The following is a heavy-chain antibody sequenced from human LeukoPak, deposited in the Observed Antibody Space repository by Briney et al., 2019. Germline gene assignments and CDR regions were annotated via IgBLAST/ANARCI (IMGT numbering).Heavy chain of an antibody. CDR1: GGSISNYY. V-gene: IGHV4-59*01. CDR2: IYYSGST. J-gene: IGHJ4*02. CDR3: ARTGSHYYFDY. D-gene: IGHD1-26*01. Sequence: SETLSLTCTVSGGSISNYYWSWIRQPPGKGLEWIGYIYYSGSTNYNPSLKSRVTISVDTSKNQFSLKLSSVTAADTAVYYCARTGSHYYFDYWGQGTLVTVSS.